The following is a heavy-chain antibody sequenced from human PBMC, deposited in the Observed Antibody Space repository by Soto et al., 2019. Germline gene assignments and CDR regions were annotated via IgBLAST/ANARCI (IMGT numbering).Heavy chain of an antibody. Sequence: QVQLVQSGAEVKKPGASVKVSCKASGYTFTSYYMHWVRQAPGQGLAWMGIINPSGGSTSYAQKFQGRVPIPRDTYTSTVYMELSSLRSEDTAVYYCARDSASGDYYWGQGTLVTVSS. V-gene: IGHV1-46*01. J-gene: IGHJ4*02. CDR3: ARDSASGDYY. D-gene: IGHD4-17*01. CDR2: INPSGGST. CDR1: GYTFTSYY.